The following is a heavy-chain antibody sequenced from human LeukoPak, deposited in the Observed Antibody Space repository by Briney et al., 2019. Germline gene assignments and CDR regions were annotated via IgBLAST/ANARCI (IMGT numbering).Heavy chain of an antibody. D-gene: IGHD2-15*01. V-gene: IGHV1-46*01. J-gene: IGHJ6*03. CDR3: ARMGGVVAATLTPHYYYYMDV. CDR1: GYTFTSYY. CDR2: INPSGGST. Sequence: ASVKVSCKASGYTFTSYYMHWVRQAPGQGLEWMGIINPSGGSTSYAQKFQGRVTMTRDMSTSTVYMELSSLRSEDTAVYYCARMGGVVAATLTPHYYYYMDVWGKGTTVTVSS.